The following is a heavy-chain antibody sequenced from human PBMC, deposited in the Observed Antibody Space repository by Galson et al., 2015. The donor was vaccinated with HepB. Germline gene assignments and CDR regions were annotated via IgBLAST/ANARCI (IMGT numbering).Heavy chain of an antibody. Sequence: SETLSLTCAVYGGSFSGYYWSWIRQPPGKGLEWIGYIYYSGSTNYDPSLKSRVTISVDTSKDQFSLKLSSVTAADTAVYYCARQVDAYSHFDYWGQGTLVTVSS. J-gene: IGHJ4*02. CDR2: IYYSGST. V-gene: IGHV4-59*08. CDR3: ARQVDAYSHFDY. D-gene: IGHD5-24*01. CDR1: GGSFSGYY.